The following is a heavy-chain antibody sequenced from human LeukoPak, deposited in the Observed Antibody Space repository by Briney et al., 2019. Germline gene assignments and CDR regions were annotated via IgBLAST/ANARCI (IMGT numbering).Heavy chain of an antibody. V-gene: IGHV1-18*01. Sequence: ASVKVSCKASGYTFTSYGISWVRQAPGQGLERMGWISAYNGNTNYAQKLQGRVTMTTDTSTSTAYMELRSLRSDDTAVYYCARDYPLLWFGDGYYYYYGMDVWGQGTTVTVSS. CDR1: GYTFTSYG. J-gene: IGHJ6*02. CDR3: ARDYPLLWFGDGYYYYYGMDV. D-gene: IGHD3-10*01. CDR2: ISAYNGNT.